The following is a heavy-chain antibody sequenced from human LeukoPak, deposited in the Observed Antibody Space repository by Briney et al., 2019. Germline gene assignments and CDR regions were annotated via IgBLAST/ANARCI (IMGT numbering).Heavy chain of an antibody. CDR2: ISSSSSYI. CDR3: ARERKYGDNSDAFDI. J-gene: IGHJ3*02. V-gene: IGHV3-21*01. D-gene: IGHD4-23*01. CDR1: GFTFSSYS. Sequence: GGSLRLSCAASGFTFSSYSMNWVRQAPGKGLEWVSYISSSSSYIYYADSVKGRFTISRDNAKNSLYLQMNSLRAEDTAVYYCARERKYGDNSDAFDIWGQGTMVTVSS.